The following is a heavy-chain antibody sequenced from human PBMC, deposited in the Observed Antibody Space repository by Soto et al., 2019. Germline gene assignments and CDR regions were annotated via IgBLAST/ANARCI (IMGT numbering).Heavy chain of an antibody. Sequence: EVQLVESGGGLVKPGGSLRLSCAASGLTFSSYSMNWVRQAPGKGLEWVSSISSSSSYIYYADSVKGRFTISRDNAKNSLYLQMNSLRAEDTAAYYCARDQVAGTRYFDLWGRGTLVTVSS. CDR1: GLTFSSYS. CDR2: ISSSSSYI. V-gene: IGHV3-21*01. D-gene: IGHD6-19*01. CDR3: ARDQVAGTRYFDL. J-gene: IGHJ2*01.